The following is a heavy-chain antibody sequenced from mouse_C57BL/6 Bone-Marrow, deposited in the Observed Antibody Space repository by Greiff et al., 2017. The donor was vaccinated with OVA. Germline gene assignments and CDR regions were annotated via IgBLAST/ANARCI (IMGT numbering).Heavy chain of an antibody. CDR1: GYTFTDYE. CDR2: IDPETGGT. D-gene: IGHD1-1*01. Sequence: QVQLQQSGAELVRPGASVTLSCKASGYTFTDYEMHWVKQTPVHGLEWIGAIDPETGGTAYNQKFKGQAILTADKSSSTAYMELRSLTSEDSAVYYCTRLGTTVVATNFDVWGTGTTVTVSS. CDR3: TRLGTTVVATNFDV. V-gene: IGHV1-15*01. J-gene: IGHJ1*03.